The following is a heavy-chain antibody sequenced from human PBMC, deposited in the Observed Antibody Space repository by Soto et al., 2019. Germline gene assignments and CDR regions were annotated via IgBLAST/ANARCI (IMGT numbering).Heavy chain of an antibody. CDR3: ARDGSERPATY. J-gene: IGHJ4*02. V-gene: IGHV4-39*07. CDR1: GDSISGSPYF. Sequence: SETLSLTCTVSGDSISGSPYFWGWIRQPPGKRLEWIGSVFYDGYTLYTPSLRSRVTISVDTSKNQFSLKLNSLTAADTAVYYCARDGSERPATYWGQGILVTVSS. D-gene: IGHD3-10*01. CDR2: VFYDGYT.